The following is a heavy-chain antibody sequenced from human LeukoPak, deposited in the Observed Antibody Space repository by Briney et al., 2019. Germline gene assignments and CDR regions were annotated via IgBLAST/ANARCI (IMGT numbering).Heavy chain of an antibody. CDR3: ARDKARWLQFDY. J-gene: IGHJ4*02. CDR2: IYTSGST. V-gene: IGHV4-61*02. Sequence: PSQTLSLTCTVSGGSISSGSYYWSWIRQPAGKGLEWIGRIYTSGSTNYNPPLKSRVTISVDRSKNQFSLKLSSVTAADTAVYYCARDKARWLQFDYWGQGTLVTVSS. CDR1: GGSISSGSYY. D-gene: IGHD5-24*01.